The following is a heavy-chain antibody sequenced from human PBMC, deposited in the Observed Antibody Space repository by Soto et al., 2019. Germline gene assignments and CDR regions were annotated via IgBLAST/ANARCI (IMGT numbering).Heavy chain of an antibody. Sequence: SETLSLTCAVYGGSFSGYYWSWIRQPPGKGLEWIGYIYYSGSTNYNPSLKSRVTISVDTSKNQFSLKLSSVTAADTAVYYCARRGYSGSYYGYFDYWGQGTLVTVSS. J-gene: IGHJ4*02. V-gene: IGHV4-59*08. CDR2: IYYSGST. D-gene: IGHD1-26*01. CDR3: ARRGYSGSYYGYFDY. CDR1: GGSFSGYY.